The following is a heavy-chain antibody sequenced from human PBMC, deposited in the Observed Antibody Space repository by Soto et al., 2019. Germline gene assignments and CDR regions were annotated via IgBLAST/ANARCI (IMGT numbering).Heavy chain of an antibody. J-gene: IGHJ6*02. CDR2: ISHDGSQR. V-gene: IGHV3-30*18. CDR1: GFTFKNYG. D-gene: IGHD3-3*01. Sequence: QVQLVESGGGVVQPGRSRRLSCAASGFTFKNYGMFWVRQAPGTGLEWVALISHDGSQRFYADSAKGRFTISRDDSKNTVSLQMNSLRAEDTAIYYCAKRITISGYGDYYYYGMDVWGQGTTVIVSS. CDR3: AKRITISGYGDYYYYGMDV.